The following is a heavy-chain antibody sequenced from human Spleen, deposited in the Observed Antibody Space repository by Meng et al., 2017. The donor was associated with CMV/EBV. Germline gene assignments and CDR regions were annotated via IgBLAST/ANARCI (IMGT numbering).Heavy chain of an antibody. CDR1: GFTFSSYE. D-gene: IGHD1-14*01. CDR2: ISGSGTTI. J-gene: IGHJ4*02. CDR3: ATDSYHGGGLDY. V-gene: IGHV3-48*03. Sequence: GESLKISCAVSGFTFSSYEMNWVRQAPGKGLEWLSYISGSGTTIYYADSVKGQFTISRDNAKNSLFLQMNSLRAEDTAVYYCATDSYHGGGLDYWGQGTLVTVSS.